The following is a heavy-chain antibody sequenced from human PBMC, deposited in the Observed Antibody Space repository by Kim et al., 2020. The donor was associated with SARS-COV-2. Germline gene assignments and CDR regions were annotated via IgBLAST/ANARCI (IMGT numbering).Heavy chain of an antibody. J-gene: IGHJ4*02. V-gene: IGHV3-33*01. CDR3: ARDLGFDSSGEDY. D-gene: IGHD6-19*01. CDR1: GFTFSSYG. CDR2: IWYDGSNK. Sequence: GGSLRLSCAASGFTFSSYGMHWVRQAPGKGLEWLAVIWYDGSNKYYADSVKGRFTISRDNSKNTLYLQMNSLRAEDTAVYYCARDLGFDSSGEDYWGQGTLVTVSS.